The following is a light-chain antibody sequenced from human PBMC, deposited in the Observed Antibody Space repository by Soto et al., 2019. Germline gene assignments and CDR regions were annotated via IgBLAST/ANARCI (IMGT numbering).Light chain of an antibody. J-gene: IGKJ1*01. CDR2: KAS. CDR3: QQYNNYLT. V-gene: IGKV1-5*03. CDR1: QSINSW. Sequence: DIQMTQSPSSLSASVGDRVTITCRASQSINSWLAWYQQKPGKAPKVLIYKASSLESGVPSRFSGSGSGTEFTLTISSLQSDDFATYYCQQYNNYLTFGQGTKVDIK.